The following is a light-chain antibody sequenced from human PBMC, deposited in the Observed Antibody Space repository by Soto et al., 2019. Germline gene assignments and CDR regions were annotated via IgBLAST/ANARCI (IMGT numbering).Light chain of an antibody. CDR1: KSVSSN. CDR2: GAS. J-gene: IGKJ1*01. Sequence: EIMIAQSPAPLSFLPGGRATPSCRASKSVSSNLAWYQQKPGQAPRLLIYGASTRATGIPARFSGSGSGTEFTLTISSLQSEDFAVYYCQQYNNWPPWTFGQGTKVDIK. CDR3: QQYNNWPPWT. V-gene: IGKV3-15*01.